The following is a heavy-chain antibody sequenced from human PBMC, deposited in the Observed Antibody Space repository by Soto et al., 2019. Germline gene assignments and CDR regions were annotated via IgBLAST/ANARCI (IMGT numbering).Heavy chain of an antibody. CDR1: GYTFTRSG. CDR3: ARDFAAAGTFDY. D-gene: IGHD6-13*01. CDR2: IIPIFGTA. V-gene: IGHV1-69*13. Sequence: SVKVSCKASGYTFTRSGISWVRQAPGQGLEWMGGIIPIFGTANYAQKFQGRVTITADESTSTAYMELSSLRSEDTAVYYCARDFAAAGTFDYWGQGTLVTVSS. J-gene: IGHJ4*02.